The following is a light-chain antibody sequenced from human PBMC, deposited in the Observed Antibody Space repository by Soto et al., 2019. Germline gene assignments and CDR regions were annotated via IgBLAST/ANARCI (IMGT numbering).Light chain of an antibody. J-gene: IGLJ2*01. CDR2: EVT. V-gene: IGLV2-8*01. CDR1: SSDVGGYNY. CDR3: SSYAGSDNLV. Sequence: QSALTQPPSASGSPGQSVAISCTGTSSDVGGYNYASWYQQCPGKAPKLMIYEVTKRPSGVPDRFSGSKSGNTASLTVSGLQAEDEAVYYCSSYAGSDNLVFGGGTKLTVL.